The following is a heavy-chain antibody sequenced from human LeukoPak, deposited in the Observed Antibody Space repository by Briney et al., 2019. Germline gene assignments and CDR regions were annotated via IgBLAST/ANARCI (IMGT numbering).Heavy chain of an antibody. J-gene: IGHJ6*02. V-gene: IGHV3-53*01. Sequence: PGGSLRLSCAASGFTVSSNYMSWVRQAPGKGLEGVSVIYSGGSTYYADSVKGRFTISRDNSKNTLYLQMNSLRAEDTAVYYCARSPKYYGMDVWGQGTTVTVSS. CDR3: ARSPKYYGMDV. CDR2: IYSGGST. CDR1: GFTVSSNY.